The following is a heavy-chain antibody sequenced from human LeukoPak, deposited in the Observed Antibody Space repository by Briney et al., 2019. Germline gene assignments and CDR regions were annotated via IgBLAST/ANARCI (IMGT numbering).Heavy chain of an antibody. CDR1: GGSTSGGGYY. V-gene: IGHV4-31*03. CDR3: ARAVVPSSYSFDY. CDR2: IYYCGST. Sequence: PFETLSLTSTLSGGSTSGGGYYWSSIRPHPRNGLELIGYIYYCGSTYYYPSLKSRVTISVDTSKNHFSLKLSSVTAADTAVYYCARAVVPSSYSFDYWGQGTLVTVSS. J-gene: IGHJ4*02. D-gene: IGHD6-6*01.